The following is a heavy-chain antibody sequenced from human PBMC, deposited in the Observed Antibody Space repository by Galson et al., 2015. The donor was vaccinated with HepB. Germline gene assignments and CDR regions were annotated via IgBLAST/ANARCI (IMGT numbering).Heavy chain of an antibody. Sequence: SLRLSCAVSGFTFSSYWMNWVRQAPGKGLEWVAHINQDGSSKYYADSVKGRFTISRDNAKDSVYLQLDSLRAEDTAVYYCARRISLVRGIITKPDYYYGMDVWGQGTTVTVAS. CDR1: GFTFSSYW. J-gene: IGHJ6*02. CDR3: ARRISLVRGIITKPDYYYGMDV. CDR2: INQDGSSK. D-gene: IGHD3-10*01. V-gene: IGHV3-7*03.